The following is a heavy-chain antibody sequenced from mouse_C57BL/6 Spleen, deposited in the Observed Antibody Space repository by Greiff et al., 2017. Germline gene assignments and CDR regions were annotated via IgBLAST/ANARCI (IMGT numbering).Heavy chain of an antibody. J-gene: IGHJ2*01. CDR2: IYPGDGDT. CDR1: GYAFSSSW. CDR3: ASRDYEKSYDY. V-gene: IGHV1-82*01. Sequence: QVQLKQSGPELVKPGASVKISCKASGYAFSSSWMNWVKQRPGKGLEWIGRIYPGDGDTNYNGKFKGKATLTADKSSSTAYMQLSSLTSEDSAVYFCASRDYEKSYDYWGQGTTLTVSS. D-gene: IGHD2-4*01.